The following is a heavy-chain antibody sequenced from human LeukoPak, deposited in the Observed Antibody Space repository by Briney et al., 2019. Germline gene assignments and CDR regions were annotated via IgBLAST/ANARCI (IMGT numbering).Heavy chain of an antibody. CDR3: VRGILGTTVPDY. V-gene: IGHV3-21*01. J-gene: IGHJ4*02. CDR1: GFTFSSYH. D-gene: IGHD1-1*01. Sequence: GGSLRLSCAASGFTFSSYHMSWVRQAPGKGLEWVSSISPTSSYMYYADSVKGRFTISRDNAKNSLYLQMNSLRAEDTAVYYCVRGILGTTVPDYWGQGTLVTVSS. CDR2: ISPTSSYM.